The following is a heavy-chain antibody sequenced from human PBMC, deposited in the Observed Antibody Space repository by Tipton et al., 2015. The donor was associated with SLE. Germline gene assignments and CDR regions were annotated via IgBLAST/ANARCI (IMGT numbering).Heavy chain of an antibody. CDR3: ATYSGYDWTPRFDC. CDR1: DGSISDYY. J-gene: IGHJ4*02. Sequence: GLVKPSETLSLTCTVSDGSISDYYWTWIRQPAGEGLEWIGRMYASGSTNYNPSLRSRAAMSVDAFKSHFSLKLTSVTAADTAVYYCATYSGYDWTPRFDCWGQGMLVTVSS. CDR2: MYASGST. V-gene: IGHV4-4*07. D-gene: IGHD5-12*01.